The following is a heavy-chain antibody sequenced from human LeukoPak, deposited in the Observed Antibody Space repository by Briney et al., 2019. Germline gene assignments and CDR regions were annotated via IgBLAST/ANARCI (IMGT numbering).Heavy chain of an antibody. D-gene: IGHD2-21*02. CDR3: ARVDYRYCGGDCYLDY. CDR2: IWYDGSNK. CDR1: GFTFSSYG. Sequence: GRSLRLSCAASGFTFSSYGMHWVRQAPGKGLEWVAVIWYDGSNKYYADSVKGRFTISRDNSKNTLYLQMNSLRAEDTAVYYCARVDYRYCGGDCYLDYWGQGTLVTVSS. J-gene: IGHJ4*02. V-gene: IGHV3-33*01.